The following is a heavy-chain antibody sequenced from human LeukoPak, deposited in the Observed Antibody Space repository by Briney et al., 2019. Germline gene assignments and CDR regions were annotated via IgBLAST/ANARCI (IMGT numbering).Heavy chain of an antibody. Sequence: SETLSLTCTVSGYSISSGYYWGWIQQPPGKGLEWIGSIYHSGSTYYNPSLKSRVTISVDTSKNQFSLKLSSVTAADTAVYYCARHGYVEVRGVMSFYYYYYMDVWGKGTTVTISS. CDR1: GYSISSGYY. CDR2: IYHSGST. CDR3: ARHGYVEVRGVMSFYYYYYMDV. V-gene: IGHV4-38-2*02. D-gene: IGHD3-10*01. J-gene: IGHJ6*03.